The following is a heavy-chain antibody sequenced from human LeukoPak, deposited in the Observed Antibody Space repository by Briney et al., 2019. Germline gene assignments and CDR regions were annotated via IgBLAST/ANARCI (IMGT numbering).Heavy chain of an antibody. Sequence: PSETLSLTCTVSAGSISSSSYYWGWIRQPPGKGLEWIGSIYYSGSTYYNPSLKSRVTISVDTSKNQFSLKLSSVTAADTAVYYCASSAVTTFDPWGQGTLVTVSS. CDR2: IYYSGST. CDR1: AGSISSSSYY. CDR3: ASSAVTTFDP. J-gene: IGHJ5*02. V-gene: IGHV4-39*01. D-gene: IGHD4-17*01.